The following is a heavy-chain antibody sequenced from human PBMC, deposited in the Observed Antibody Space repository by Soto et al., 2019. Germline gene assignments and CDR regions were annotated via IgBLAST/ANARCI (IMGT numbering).Heavy chain of an antibody. CDR3: ARDNWNDGGDYYYYGMDL. J-gene: IGHJ6*02. D-gene: IGHD1-20*01. V-gene: IGHV3-64*01. CDR2: ISSNGSST. CDR1: GFTFSSYA. Sequence: GGSLRLSCAASGFTFSSYAMHWVRQAPGKGLEYVSAISSNGSSTYYANSVNGRFAISRDNSKNTLYLQMGSLRAEDMAVYYCARDNWNDGGDYYYYGMDLWGQGTTVTVSS.